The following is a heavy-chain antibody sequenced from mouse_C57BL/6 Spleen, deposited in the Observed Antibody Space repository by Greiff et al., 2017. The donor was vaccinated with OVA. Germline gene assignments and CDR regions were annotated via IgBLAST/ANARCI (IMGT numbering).Heavy chain of an antibody. J-gene: IGHJ4*01. V-gene: IGHV1-39*01. CDR2: INPNYGTT. CDR3: ARADYYGSSNAMDY. Sequence: VQLQQSGPELVKPGASVKISCKASGYSFTDYNMNWVKQSHGKSLEWIGVINPNYGTTSYNQKFKGKATLTVDQSSSTAYMQLNSLTSEDSAVYYCARADYYGSSNAMDYWGQGTSVTVSA. D-gene: IGHD1-1*01. CDR1: GYSFTDYN.